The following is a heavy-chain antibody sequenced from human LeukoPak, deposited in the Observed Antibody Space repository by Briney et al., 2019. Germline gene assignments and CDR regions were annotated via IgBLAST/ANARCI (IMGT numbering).Heavy chain of an antibody. J-gene: IGHJ4*02. D-gene: IGHD3-3*01. V-gene: IGHV3-66*01. CDR2: IYSGGST. CDR3: ARDHLSSSFGVVIGH. CDR1: GFTVSSNY. Sequence: GGSLRLSCAASGFTVSSNYMSWVRQAPGKGLEWVSVIYSGGSTYYADSVKGRFTISRDNSKNTLYLQMNSLRAEDTAVYYCARDHLSSSFGVVIGHWGQGTLVTVSS.